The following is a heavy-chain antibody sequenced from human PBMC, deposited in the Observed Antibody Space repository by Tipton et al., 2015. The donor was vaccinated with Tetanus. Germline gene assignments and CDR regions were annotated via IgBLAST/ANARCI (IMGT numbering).Heavy chain of an antibody. CDR1: GFTFSSYS. CDR2: ISRSSSYI. V-gene: IGHV3-21*06. J-gene: IGHJ5*02. D-gene: IGHD1-26*01. CDR3: AREGSSGCFDP. Sequence: SLRLSCAASGFTFSSYSMNWVRQAPGKGLEWVSSISRSSSYIYYADSVKGRFSISRDNAKNSLYLQMNSLRADDTALYYCAREGSSGCFDPWGRGTLVTVSS.